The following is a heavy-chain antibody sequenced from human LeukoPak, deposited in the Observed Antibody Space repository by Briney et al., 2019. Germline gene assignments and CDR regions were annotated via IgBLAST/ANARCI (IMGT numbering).Heavy chain of an antibody. V-gene: IGHV1-69*13. D-gene: IGHD6-13*01. CDR2: IIPIFGTA. Sequence: SVTVSCTASGGTFISYAISWVRQAPGQGGEWMGGIIPIFGTANYAQKFQGRVTITADESTSTASMELSSLRSEDTAVYYCARESPGLQLVKDLNWFDPWGQGTLVTVSS. J-gene: IGHJ5*02. CDR3: ARESPGLQLVKDLNWFDP. CDR1: GGTFISYA.